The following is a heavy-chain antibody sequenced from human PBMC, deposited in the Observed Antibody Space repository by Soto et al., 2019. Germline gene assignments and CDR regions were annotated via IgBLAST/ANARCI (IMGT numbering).Heavy chain of an antibody. J-gene: IGHJ4*02. CDR3: AKGRGGSGSLTPSVDF. D-gene: IGHD3-10*01. CDR1: GFTFNNYA. V-gene: IGHV3-23*01. CDR2: ISGGGDTT. Sequence: EVQLLESGGGLVQPGGSLRLSCAASGFTFNNYAMTWVRQAPGKGLEWVSAISGGGDTTSYAESVKGRFTISRDGSKNTLYLQMSSLRAEDTALYFAKGRGGSGSLTPSVDFWGQGTLVTISS.